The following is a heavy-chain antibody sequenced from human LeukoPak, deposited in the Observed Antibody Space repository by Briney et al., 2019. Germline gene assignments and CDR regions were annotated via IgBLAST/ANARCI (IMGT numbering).Heavy chain of an antibody. CDR1: GYTFTSYY. D-gene: IGHD6-19*01. CDR2: INPSGGST. CDR3: ARDPRSGWSDFDY. V-gene: IGHV1-46*01. Sequence: ASVKVSCKASGYTFTSYYMHWVRQAPGQGLEWMGIINPSGGSTSYAQKFQGRVTMTTDTSTSTAYMELRSLRSDDTAVYYCARDPRSGWSDFDYWGQGTLVTVSS. J-gene: IGHJ4*02.